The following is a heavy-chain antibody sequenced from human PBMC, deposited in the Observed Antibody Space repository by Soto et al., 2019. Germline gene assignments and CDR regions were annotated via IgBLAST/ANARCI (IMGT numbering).Heavy chain of an antibody. CDR1: GGSISSYY. CDR3: ARGIAGKLFDY. CDR2: IYYSGST. J-gene: IGHJ4*02. Sequence: SETLSLTCTVSGGSISSYYWSWIRQPPGKGLEWIGYIYYSGSTNYNPSLKSRVTISVDTSKNQFSLKLSSVTAADTAVYYCARGIAGKLFDYWGQGTLVTVSS. D-gene: IGHD6-13*01. V-gene: IGHV4-59*01.